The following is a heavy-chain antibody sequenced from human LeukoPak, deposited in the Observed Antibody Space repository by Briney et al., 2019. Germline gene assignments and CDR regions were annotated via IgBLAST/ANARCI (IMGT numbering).Heavy chain of an antibody. Sequence: ASVKVSCKASGYTFTSYGISWVRQAPGQGLEWMGWISAYNGNTNYAQKLQGRVTMTRDMSTSTVYMELSSLRSEDTAVYYCARVRVAGTTSFDYWGQGTLVTVSS. V-gene: IGHV1-18*01. CDR2: ISAYNGNT. CDR1: GYTFTSYG. CDR3: ARVRVAGTTSFDY. D-gene: IGHD6-19*01. J-gene: IGHJ4*02.